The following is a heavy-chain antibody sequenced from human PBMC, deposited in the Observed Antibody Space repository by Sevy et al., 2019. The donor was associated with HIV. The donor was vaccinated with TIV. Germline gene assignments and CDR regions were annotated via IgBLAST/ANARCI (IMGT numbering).Heavy chain of an antibody. D-gene: IGHD5-12*01. CDR1: GFTFSSYA. CDR3: AKGVDIVATLLDY. CDR2: ISGSGGST. J-gene: IGHJ4*02. V-gene: IGHV3-23*01. Sequence: GRSLRLSCAASGFTFSSYAMSWVRQAPGKGLEWVSAISGSGGSTYYADSVKDRFTISRDNSKNTLYLQMNSLRAEDTAVYYCAKGVDIVATLLDYWGQGTLVTVSS.